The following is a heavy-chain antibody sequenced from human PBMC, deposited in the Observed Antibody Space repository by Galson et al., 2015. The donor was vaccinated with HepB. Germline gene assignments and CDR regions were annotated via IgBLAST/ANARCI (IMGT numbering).Heavy chain of an antibody. CDR1: GASISSNSYY. D-gene: IGHD3-10*01. V-gene: IGHV4-39*01. Sequence: ETLSLTCTVSGASISSNSYYWGWIRQPPGKGLEWIGSMYYSGSTYYNPSLKSRVTISVDTSKNQFSLKLSTVTAADTAVYYCGRRVWFGETPYYFDYWGQGTLVTVSS. J-gene: IGHJ4*02. CDR3: GRRVWFGETPYYFDY. CDR2: MYYSGST.